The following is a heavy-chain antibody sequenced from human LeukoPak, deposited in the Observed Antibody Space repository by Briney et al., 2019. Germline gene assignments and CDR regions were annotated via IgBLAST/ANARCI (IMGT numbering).Heavy chain of an antibody. D-gene: IGHD1-26*01. CDR1: GGSINSYY. CDR3: ARLFHPALSGNYPFDY. Sequence: HSETLSLTCTVSGGSINSYYWSWIRQPPGKGLEWIAYIYYSGSTSYNPSLKSRVTISVDTSKNQFSLKLNSVTAADTAMYYCARLFHPALSGNYPFDYWGQGTLVTVSS. V-gene: IGHV4-59*01. CDR2: IYYSGST. J-gene: IGHJ4*02.